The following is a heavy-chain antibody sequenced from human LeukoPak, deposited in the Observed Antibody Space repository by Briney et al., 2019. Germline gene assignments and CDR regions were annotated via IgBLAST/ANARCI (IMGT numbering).Heavy chain of an antibody. Sequence: GESLKLSCKTSGYNFATYWIGWVRQMPGKGLEWMGIIYPSDSDTRYSPSFQGQVTISADESINTAYLQWSSLKASDTAIYYCARRDRGAFSPTYWGQGTLVIVSS. CDR2: IYPSDSDT. V-gene: IGHV5-51*01. CDR1: GYNFATYW. D-gene: IGHD3-10*01. CDR3: ARRDRGAFSPTY. J-gene: IGHJ4*02.